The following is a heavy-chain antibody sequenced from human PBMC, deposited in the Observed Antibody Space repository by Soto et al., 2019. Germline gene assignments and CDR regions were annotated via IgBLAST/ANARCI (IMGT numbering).Heavy chain of an antibody. V-gene: IGHV4-59*11. Sequence: SETLSLTCTVSGGSIRTHYWSWVRQVPGRGLEWLGYVYYTGNSNHNPSLKGRVTVSIAPAKSQFSLELTSVLAADTAVYYCAGGYYYVGSGPYLYIYGMDVWDQGTTVT. J-gene: IGHJ6*02. CDR3: AGGYYYVGSGPYLYIYGMDV. D-gene: IGHD3-10*02. CDR1: GGSIRTHY. CDR2: VYYTGNS.